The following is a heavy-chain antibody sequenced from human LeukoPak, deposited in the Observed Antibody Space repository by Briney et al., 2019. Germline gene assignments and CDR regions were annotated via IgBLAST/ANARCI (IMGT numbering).Heavy chain of an antibody. V-gene: IGHV3-33*06. J-gene: IGHJ6*02. D-gene: IGHD4-17*01. CDR1: GLTLTSYC. CDR3: AKSMTTVTSSGMDV. CDR2: IWYDGSNK. Sequence: PGRSLRPSCGASGLTLTSYCMHWVRQAPGKGLEWEAVIWYDGSNKYYADSVKGRFTISRDNSKNTLYLQMNSLRAEDTAVYYCAKSMTTVTSSGMDVWGQGTTVTVSS.